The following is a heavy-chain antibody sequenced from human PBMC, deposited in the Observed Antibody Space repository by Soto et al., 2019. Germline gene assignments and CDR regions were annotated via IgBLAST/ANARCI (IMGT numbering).Heavy chain of an antibody. D-gene: IGHD6-13*01. CDR3: ARVSGWAAGTFYYYGMDV. V-gene: IGHV1-3*01. CDR2: INAGNGNT. J-gene: IGHJ6*02. Sequence: GASVKVSCKASGYTFTSYAMHWVRQAPGQRLEWMGWINAGNGNTKYSQKFQGRVTITRDTSASTAYMELSSLRSEDTAVYYCARVSGWAAGTFYYYGMDVWGQGTTVTVSS. CDR1: GYTFTSYA.